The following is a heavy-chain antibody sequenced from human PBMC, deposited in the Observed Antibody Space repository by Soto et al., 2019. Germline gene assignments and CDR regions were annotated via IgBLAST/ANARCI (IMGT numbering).Heavy chain of an antibody. CDR3: ARRSRSSSGWYFLDY. D-gene: IGHD6-19*01. CDR2: SYYNGVT. CDR1: GGSISSDS. J-gene: IGHJ4*02. Sequence: PSETLSLTFTVSGGSISSDSWTWIRQSPGKALEWIGYSYYNGVTKYNPSLKSRVTISLDTSQNQFSLKLTSVTATETAVYYCARRSRSSSGWYFLDYWGQGTLVTVSS. V-gene: IGHV4-59*01.